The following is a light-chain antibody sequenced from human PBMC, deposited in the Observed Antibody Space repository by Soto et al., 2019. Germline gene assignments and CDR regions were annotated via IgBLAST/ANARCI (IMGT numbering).Light chain of an antibody. CDR2: AAS. CDR3: QQTYSTPLT. CDR1: QTISKY. J-gene: IGKJ4*01. V-gene: IGKV1-39*01. Sequence: EIHMTQSPASLSASVGDRVTITCRASQTISKYLNWYQRKPGKAPKLLIYAASTLQSGVPSRFSGSGSGTHFTLTISSLQPEDFASYYCQQTYSTPLTFGGGTKVDIK.